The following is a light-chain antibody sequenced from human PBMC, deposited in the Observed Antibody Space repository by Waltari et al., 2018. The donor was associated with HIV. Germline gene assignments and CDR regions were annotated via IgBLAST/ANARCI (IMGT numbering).Light chain of an antibody. J-gene: IGLJ3*02. V-gene: IGLV8-61*01. CDR3: VLYMGGGIWV. CDR2: STN. Sequence: QTVVTQEPSFSVSPGGTVTLTCCLNSCSVSTSYYPSWYQQTPGQTPRTLIYSTNTRSSGVPDRFSGSILGNKAALTITGAQADDESDYYCVLYMGGGIWVFGGGTKVTVL. CDR1: SCSVSTSYY.